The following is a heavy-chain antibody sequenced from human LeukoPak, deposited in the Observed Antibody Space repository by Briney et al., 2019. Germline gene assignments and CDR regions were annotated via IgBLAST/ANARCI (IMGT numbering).Heavy chain of an antibody. CDR1: GFTFSSYS. D-gene: IGHD2-2*01. V-gene: IGHV3-21*01. Sequence: SPGGSLRLSCAASGFTFSSYSMNWVRQAPGKGLEWVSSISSSSSYIYYADSVKGRFTISRDNAKNSLYLQMNSLRAEDTAVYYCARDPRGYCSSTSCYPDAFDIWGQGTMVTVSS. CDR2: ISSSSSYI. J-gene: IGHJ3*02. CDR3: ARDPRGYCSSTSCYPDAFDI.